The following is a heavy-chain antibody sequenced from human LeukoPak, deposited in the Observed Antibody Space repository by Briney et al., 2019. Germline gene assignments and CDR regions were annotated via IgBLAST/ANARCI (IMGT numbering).Heavy chain of an antibody. D-gene: IGHD2-21*02. V-gene: IGHV3-53*01. CDR3: ARDREVVTARAQMDV. CDR2: IYNDGNT. J-gene: IGHJ6*04. CDR1: GFTVSSNH. Sequence: GGSLRLSCAVSGFTVSSNHTSWVRQAPGKGLEWVSVIYNDGNTYYTDSVKGRFTISRDNSKNTVFLQMNSLRAEDTAMYYCARDREVVTARAQMDVWGKGTTVTVSS.